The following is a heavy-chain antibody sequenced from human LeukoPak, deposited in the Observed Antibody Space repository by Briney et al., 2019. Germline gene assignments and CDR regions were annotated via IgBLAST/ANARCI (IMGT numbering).Heavy chain of an antibody. J-gene: IGHJ6*02. CDR2: ISSSSSYI. V-gene: IGHV3-21*01. CDR1: GFTFSSYS. CDR3: ARDAVTMVRGVIIPRDGMDV. D-gene: IGHD3-10*01. Sequence: GGSLRLSCAASGFTFSSYSMNWVRQAPGKGLEWVSSISSSSSYIYYADSVKGRFTISRGNAKNSLYLQMNSLRAEDTAVYYCARDAVTMVRGVIIPRDGMDVWGQGTTVTVSS.